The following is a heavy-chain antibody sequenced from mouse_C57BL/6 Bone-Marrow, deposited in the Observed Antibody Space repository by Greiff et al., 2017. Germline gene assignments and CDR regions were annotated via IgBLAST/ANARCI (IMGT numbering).Heavy chain of an antibody. D-gene: IGHD4-1*01. CDR2: IHPNSGST. J-gene: IGHJ3*01. CDR1: GYTFTSYW. CDR3: AREDMNWGWFAY. Sequence: QVQLQQPGAELVKPGASVKLSCKASGYTFTSYWMHWVKQRPGQGLEWIGMIHPNSGSTNYNEKFKSKATLTVDESSSTAYMQLSSLTSEDSAVYDCAREDMNWGWFAYWGQGTLVTVSA. V-gene: IGHV1-64*01.